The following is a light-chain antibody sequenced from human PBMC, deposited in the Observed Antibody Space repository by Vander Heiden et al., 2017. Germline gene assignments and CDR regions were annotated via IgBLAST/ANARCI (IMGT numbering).Light chain of an antibody. V-gene: IGLV1-40*01. J-gene: IGLJ1*01. CDR3: QSYDSSLSAYV. CDR2: GNS. CDR1: SSNIGAGFD. Sequence: QSVLTQPPSVSRAPGQRVTISCTGSSSNIGAGFDVHWYQQLPGTTPKLLIFGNSNRPSGVPDRFSGSKSGTSASLAITWLQAEDEGDYYCQSYDSSLSAYVFGTGTKVTVL.